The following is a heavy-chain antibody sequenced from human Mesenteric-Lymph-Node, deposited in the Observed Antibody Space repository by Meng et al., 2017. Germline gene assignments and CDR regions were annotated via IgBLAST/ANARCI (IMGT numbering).Heavy chain of an antibody. J-gene: IGHJ4*02. CDR1: GGSISTYY. D-gene: IGHD1-26*01. CDR3: ARGPGRGSYSAGFDY. Sequence: SETLSLTCTVPGGSISTYYWSWIRQPPGKGLEWIGYIYYSGSTNYNPSLKSRVTISVDTSKNQFSLKLSSVTAADTAVYYCARGPGRGSYSAGFDYWGQGTLVTVSS. CDR2: IYYSGST. V-gene: IGHV4-59*01.